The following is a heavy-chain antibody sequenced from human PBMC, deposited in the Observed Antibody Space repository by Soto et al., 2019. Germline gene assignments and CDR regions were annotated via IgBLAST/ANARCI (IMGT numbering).Heavy chain of an antibody. CDR3: ARDHREEWFIYGMDV. CDR2: ISYDGSNK. D-gene: IGHD3-3*01. CDR1: GFTFSSYA. Sequence: QVQLVESGGGVVQPGRSLRLSCAASGFTFSSYAMHWVRQAPGKGLEWVAVISYDGSNKYYADSVKGRFTISRDNSKNTLYLQMSSLRAEDTAVYYCARDHREEWFIYGMDVWGQGTTVTVSS. J-gene: IGHJ6*02. V-gene: IGHV3-30-3*01.